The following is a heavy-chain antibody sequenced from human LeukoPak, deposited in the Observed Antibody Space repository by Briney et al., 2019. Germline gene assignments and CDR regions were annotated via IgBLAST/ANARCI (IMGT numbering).Heavy chain of an antibody. D-gene: IGHD2/OR15-2a*01. CDR1: GYSFTNYW. Sequence: GESLKISCKGSGYSFTNYWIGWVRQMPGKGLEWMGIIYPGDSDTRYGPSFQGQVTISADKSISTVYLQWSSLKASDTAMYYCARFAYGNGNSPGHYWGQGTLVTVSS. CDR3: ARFAYGNGNSPGHY. V-gene: IGHV5-51*01. J-gene: IGHJ4*02. CDR2: IYPGDSDT.